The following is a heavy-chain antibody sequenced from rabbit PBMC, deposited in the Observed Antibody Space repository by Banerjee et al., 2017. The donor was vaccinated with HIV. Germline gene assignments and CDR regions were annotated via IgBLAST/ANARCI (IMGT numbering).Heavy chain of an antibody. Sequence: WVRQAPGRGLEWIGDIYTGSGNTYYASWVNGRFTISSDNAQNTVNLQMNSLTAADTATYFCARVDSSGWGDFNLWGQGTLVTVS. D-gene: IGHD4-1*01. CDR3: ARVDSSGWGDFNL. V-gene: IGHV1S7*01. J-gene: IGHJ4*01. CDR2: IYTGSGNT.